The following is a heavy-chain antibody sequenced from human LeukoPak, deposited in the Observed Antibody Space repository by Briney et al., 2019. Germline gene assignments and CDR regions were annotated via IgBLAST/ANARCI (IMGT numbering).Heavy chain of an antibody. CDR2: IYYSGST. V-gene: IGHV4-59*01. CDR1: GGSISSYY. CDR3: ARCIAVAGAFDY. D-gene: IGHD6-19*01. J-gene: IGHJ4*02. Sequence: SETLSLTCTVSGGSISSYYWSWIRQPPGKGLERIGYIYYSGSTNYNPSLKSRVTISVGTSKNQFSLKLSSVTAADTAVYYCARCIAVAGAFDYWGQGTLVTVSS.